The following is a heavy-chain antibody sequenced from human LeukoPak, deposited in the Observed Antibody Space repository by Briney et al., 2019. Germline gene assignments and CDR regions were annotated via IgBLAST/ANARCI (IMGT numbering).Heavy chain of an antibody. CDR2: INAGNGNT. J-gene: IGHJ4*02. Sequence: ASVKVSCKASGYTFTSYAMHWVRQAPGQRLEWMGWINAGNGNTKYSQKFQGRVTITRDTSASTAYVELSSLRSEDTAVYYCARDGRSGWNFDYWGQGTLVTVSS. V-gene: IGHV1-3*01. D-gene: IGHD6-19*01. CDR3: ARDGRSGWNFDY. CDR1: GYTFTSYA.